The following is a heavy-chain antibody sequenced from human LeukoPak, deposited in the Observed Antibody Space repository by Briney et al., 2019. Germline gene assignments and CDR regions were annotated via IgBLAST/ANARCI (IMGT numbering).Heavy chain of an antibody. CDR1: GFTFDDYD. CDR2: ISSSSSYI. V-gene: IGHV3-21*01. D-gene: IGHD5-18*01. J-gene: IGHJ4*02. Sequence: PGGSLRLSCAASGFTFDDYDMNWVRQAPGKGLEWVSSISSSSSYIYYADSVKGRFTISRDNAKNSLYLQMNSLRAEDTAVYYCARRITAMGFDYWGQGTLVTVSS. CDR3: ARRITAMGFDY.